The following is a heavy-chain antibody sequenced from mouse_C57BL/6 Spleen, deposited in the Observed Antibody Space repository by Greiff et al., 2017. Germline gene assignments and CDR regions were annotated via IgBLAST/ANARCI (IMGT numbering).Heavy chain of an antibody. J-gene: IGHJ3*01. CDR1: GYTFTSYW. V-gene: IGHV1-69*01. Sequence: QVQLQQPGAELVMPGASVKLSCKASGYTFTSYWMHWVKQRPGQGLEWIGEIDPSDSYTNYNQTFKGKSTLTVDKSSSTAYMQLSSLTSEDSAVYYCARSGDYYGNYAFAYWGQGTLVTVSA. CDR2: IDPSDSYT. CDR3: ARSGDYYGNYAFAY. D-gene: IGHD2-1*01.